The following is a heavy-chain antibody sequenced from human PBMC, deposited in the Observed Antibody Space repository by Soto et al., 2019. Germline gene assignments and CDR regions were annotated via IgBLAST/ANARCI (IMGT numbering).Heavy chain of an antibody. CDR2: ISAYNGNT. D-gene: IGHD4-17*01. Sequence: QVQLVQSRAEVKKPGASVKVSCKASGYTFTSYGISWVRQAPGQGLEWMGWISAYNGNTNYAQKLQGRVTMATDTSTSTAYMELRSLRSDDTAVYYCARDRDYGDYIIHYYYYYGMDVWGQGTTVTVSS. V-gene: IGHV1-18*01. J-gene: IGHJ6*02. CDR3: ARDRDYGDYIIHYYYYYGMDV. CDR1: GYTFTSYG.